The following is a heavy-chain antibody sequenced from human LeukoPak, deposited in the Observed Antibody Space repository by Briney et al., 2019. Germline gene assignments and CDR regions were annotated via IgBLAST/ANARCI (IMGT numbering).Heavy chain of an antibody. D-gene: IGHD6-19*01. CDR3: AKGLVGSGWIYFDY. CDR1: GFTFSSYA. Sequence: GGSLRLSCAASGFTFSSYAMSWVRQAPGKGLEWVSAISGSGGSTYYADSVKGRFTISRDNSKNTLYLQMNSLRAEDTAVYCCAKGLVGSGWIYFDYWGQGTLVTVSS. CDR2: ISGSGGST. V-gene: IGHV3-23*01. J-gene: IGHJ4*02.